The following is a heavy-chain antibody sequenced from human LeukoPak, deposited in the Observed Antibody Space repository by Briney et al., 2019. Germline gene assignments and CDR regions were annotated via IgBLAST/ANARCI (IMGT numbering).Heavy chain of an antibody. J-gene: IGHJ6*02. CDR1: GFTFSSYS. CDR3: AVGGNSGYYYGMDV. D-gene: IGHD4-23*01. CDR2: ISSSSSTI. V-gene: IGHV3-48*04. Sequence: GGSLRLSCAASGFTFSSYSMNWVRQAPGKGLEWVSYISSSSSTIYYADSVKGRFTISRDNAKNSLYLQMNSLRAEDTAVYYCAVGGNSGYYYGMDVWGQGTTVTVSS.